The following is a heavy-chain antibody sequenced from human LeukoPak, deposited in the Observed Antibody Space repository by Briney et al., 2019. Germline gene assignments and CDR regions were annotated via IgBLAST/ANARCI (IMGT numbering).Heavy chain of an antibody. CDR3: ARDLVVRGRWSWFDP. D-gene: IGHD3-10*01. V-gene: IGHV3-48*03. CDR1: GVTVSSYG. CDR2: ISSSGSTI. Sequence: GGSLRLSCVVSGVTVSSYGMNWVRQAPGKGLEWVSYISSSGSTIHYADSVKGRFTISRDNANKSLYLQMNSLRAEDTAVYYCARDLVVRGRWSWFDPWGQGTLVTVSS. J-gene: IGHJ5*02.